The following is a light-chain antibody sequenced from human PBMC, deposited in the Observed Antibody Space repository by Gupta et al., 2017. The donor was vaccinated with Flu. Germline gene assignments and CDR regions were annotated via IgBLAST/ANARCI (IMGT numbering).Light chain of an antibody. J-gene: IGKJ4*01. CDR1: QSVLSSSNNKNY. CDR3: QQAYSAPLT. CDR2: WAS. V-gene: IGKV4-1*01. Sequence: DIVMTQSPDSLSVSLGERATVNCKSSQSVLSSSNNKNYLAWYQQKPGQAPKMLIYWASTRESGVPDRFSGSASGTDFTLTISSLQAEDVAVYYCQQAYSAPLTFGGGTKVEIK.